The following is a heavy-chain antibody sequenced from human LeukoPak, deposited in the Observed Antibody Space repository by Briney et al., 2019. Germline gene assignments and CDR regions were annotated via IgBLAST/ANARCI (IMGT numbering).Heavy chain of an antibody. Sequence: ASVKVSCKASGYTFTSYAMNWVRQAPGQGLEWMGWINTNTGNPTYAQGFTGRFVFSLDTSVSTAYLQISSLKAEDTAVYYCARGIAVAPRYGMDVWGQGTTVTVSS. CDR1: GYTFTSYA. V-gene: IGHV7-4-1*02. CDR2: INTNTGNP. D-gene: IGHD6-19*01. CDR3: ARGIAVAPRYGMDV. J-gene: IGHJ6*02.